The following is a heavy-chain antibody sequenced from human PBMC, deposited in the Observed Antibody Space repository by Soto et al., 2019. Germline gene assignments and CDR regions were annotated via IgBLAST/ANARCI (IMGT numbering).Heavy chain of an antibody. D-gene: IGHD6-6*01. CDR2: IIPIFGTA. V-gene: IGHV1-69*01. Sequence: QVQLVQSGAEVKKPGSSVKVSCKASGGTFSSYAMSWVRQGPGQGLVWMGGIIPIFGTANYAQKFQVRVTCTAAESTGTAYMELGSRRSEDTAVYYCGTRPLEYRSSSVNYYYGMDVWGQGTTVTVSS. CDR1: GGTFSSYA. CDR3: GTRPLEYRSSSVNYYYGMDV. J-gene: IGHJ6*02.